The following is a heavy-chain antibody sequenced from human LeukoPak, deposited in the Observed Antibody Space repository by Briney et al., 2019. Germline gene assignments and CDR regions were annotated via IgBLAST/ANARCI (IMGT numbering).Heavy chain of an antibody. J-gene: IGHJ6*02. D-gene: IGHD5-24*01. CDR1: GGTFSSYA. V-gene: IGHV1-69*04. CDR3: ARNLGGVEMATTMSQTKGRGMDV. CDR2: IIPILGIA. Sequence: GASVKVSCKASGGTFSSYAISWVRQAPGQGLEWMGRIIPILGIANYAQKFQGRVTITADKSTSTAYMELSSLRSEDTAVYYCARNLGGVEMATTMSQTKGRGMDVWGQGTTVTVSS.